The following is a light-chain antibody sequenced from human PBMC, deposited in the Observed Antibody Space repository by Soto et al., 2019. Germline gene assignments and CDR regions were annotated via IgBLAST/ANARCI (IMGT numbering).Light chain of an antibody. CDR2: GNS. CDR1: SSNIGAGYD. CDR3: QSYDSSLSVV. Sequence: QSVLAQPPSVSGAPGQRATISCTGSSSNIGAGYDVHWYQQLPGTAPKLLIYGNSNRPSGVPERFSGSKSDTSASLAITGLQAEDEADYYCQSYDSSLSVVFGGGTKLTVL. J-gene: IGLJ2*01. V-gene: IGLV1-40*01.